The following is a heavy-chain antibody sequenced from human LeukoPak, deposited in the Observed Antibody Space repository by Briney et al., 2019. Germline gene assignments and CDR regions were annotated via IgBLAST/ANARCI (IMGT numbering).Heavy chain of an antibody. V-gene: IGHV3-23*01. CDR1: GFTFSSYG. CDR3: AKNGDRGAYCSGGSCYPYYYYYIDV. J-gene: IGHJ6*03. Sequence: GGSLRLSCAASGFTFSSYGMSWVRQAPGKGLEWVSAISATGGTTYYADSVKGRFTISRDNSKNTLYLQMNSLRADDTAIYYCAKNGDRGAYCSGGSCYPYYYYYIDVWGKGTTATISS. D-gene: IGHD2-15*01. CDR2: ISATGGTT.